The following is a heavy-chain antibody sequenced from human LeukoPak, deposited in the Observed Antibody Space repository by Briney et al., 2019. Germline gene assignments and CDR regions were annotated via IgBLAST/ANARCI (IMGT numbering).Heavy chain of an antibody. D-gene: IGHD4-17*01. J-gene: IGHJ4*02. CDR3: ARGQGAVTTVY. CDR2: ISSSSSYI. V-gene: IGHV3-21*06. CDR1: GFTFSSYS. Sequence: GGSLRLSCAASGFTFSSYSMNWVRQAPGKGLEWVSSISSSSSYIYYADSVKGRFTVSRDNDRNSLYLQMNDLRDDDTAVYYCARGQGAVTTVYWGQGTLVSVSS.